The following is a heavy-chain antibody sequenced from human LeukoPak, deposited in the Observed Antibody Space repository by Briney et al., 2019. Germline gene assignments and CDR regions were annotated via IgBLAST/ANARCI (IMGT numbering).Heavy chain of an antibody. J-gene: IGHJ3*02. CDR1: GGSISSSSYY. CDR2: IYYSGST. Sequence: PSETLSLTCTVSGGSISSSSYYWGWIRQPPGKGLEWIGSIYYSGSTYYNPSLKSRVTISVDTSKNQFSLKLSSVTAADTAVYYCARTLGLTLTWGYYGDYVADAFDIWGQGTMVTVSS. CDR3: ARTLGLTLTWGYYGDYVADAFDI. V-gene: IGHV4-39*01. D-gene: IGHD4-17*01.